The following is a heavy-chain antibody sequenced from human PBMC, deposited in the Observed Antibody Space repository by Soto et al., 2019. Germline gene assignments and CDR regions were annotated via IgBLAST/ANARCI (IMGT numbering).Heavy chain of an antibody. D-gene: IGHD6-6*01. CDR2: INPNGGST. V-gene: IGHV1-46*03. CDR1: GYIFTNFY. Sequence: QVQRVQPGAEVKKPGVSVKFSCKASGYIFTNFYIHWVRQAPGQGLEWIGIINPNGGSTNYAQNFQGRVTMTRDTSTSTVYMDLSSLRSEDTAVYYCTRGLASGDYWGQGTLITVSS. CDR3: TRGLASGDY. J-gene: IGHJ4*02.